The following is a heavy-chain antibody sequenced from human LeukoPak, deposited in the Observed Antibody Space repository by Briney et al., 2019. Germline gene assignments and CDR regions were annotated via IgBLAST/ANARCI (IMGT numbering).Heavy chain of an antibody. V-gene: IGHV7-4-1*02. Sequence: AASVKVSCKASGYTVTTHAMNWVRQAPGQGLEWMGWINTNTGDPTYAQGFTGRFVFSLDTSVNTAYLQINSLKAEDTAIYYCARVLEHNWFGPWGQGTLVTVSS. J-gene: IGHJ5*02. D-gene: IGHD1-1*01. CDR2: INTNTGDP. CDR1: GYTVTTHA. CDR3: ARVLEHNWFGP.